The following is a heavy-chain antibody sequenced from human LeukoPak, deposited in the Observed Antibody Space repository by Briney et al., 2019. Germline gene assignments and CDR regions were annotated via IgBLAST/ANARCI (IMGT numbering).Heavy chain of an antibody. CDR2: IYYSGST. CDR3: ARRITIFGVVTIDY. Sequence: PSETLSLTCAVYGGSFSDSYWSWIRQPPGKGLEWIGSIYYSGSTYYNPSLKSRVTISVDTSKNQFSLKLSSVTAADTAVYYCARRITIFGVVTIDYWGQGTLVTVSS. CDR1: GGSFSDSY. J-gene: IGHJ4*02. D-gene: IGHD3-3*01. V-gene: IGHV4-34*01.